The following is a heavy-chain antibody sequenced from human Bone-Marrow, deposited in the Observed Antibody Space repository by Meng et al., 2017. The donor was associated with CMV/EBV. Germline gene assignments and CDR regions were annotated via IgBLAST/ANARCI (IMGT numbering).Heavy chain of an antibody. CDR3: PRHLIPQIYGYSSGWPYYDYGMDV. CDR2: ISAYNGNT. CDR1: GYIFTTYG. V-gene: IGHV1-18*01. Sequence: ASVKVSCKASGYIFTTYGISWVRQAPGQGLEWMGWISAYNGNTNYAQKLQGRVTMTTDTSTSTAYMELRSLRSDDTAVYYSPRHLIPQIYGYSSGWPYYDYGMDVWGQGTTVTVSS. D-gene: IGHD6-19*01. J-gene: IGHJ6*02.